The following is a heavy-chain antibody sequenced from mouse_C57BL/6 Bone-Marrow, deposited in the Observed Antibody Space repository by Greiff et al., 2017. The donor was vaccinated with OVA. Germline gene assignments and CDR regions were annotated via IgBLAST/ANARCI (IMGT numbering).Heavy chain of an antibody. J-gene: IGHJ2*01. CDR1: GFNIKDDY. CDR2: IDPENGDT. D-gene: IGHD1-1*01. V-gene: IGHV14-4*01. CDR3: TTSGRLDY. Sequence: EVKLMESGAELVRPGASVKLSCTASGFNIKDDYMHWVKQRPEQGLEWIGWIDPENGDTEYASKFQGKATITADTSSNTAYLQLSSLTSEDTAVYYCTTSGRLDYWGQGTTLTVSS.